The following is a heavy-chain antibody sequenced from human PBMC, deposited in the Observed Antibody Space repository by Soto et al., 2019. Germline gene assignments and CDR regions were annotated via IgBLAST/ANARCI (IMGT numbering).Heavy chain of an antibody. CDR3: ASQPRSRGNHYYYGMDV. D-gene: IGHD1-1*01. V-gene: IGHV1-2*02. CDR1: GYTFTGYY. CDR2: INPNSGGT. J-gene: IGHJ6*02. Sequence: ASVKVSCKASGYTFTGYYMHWVRQAPGQGLEWMGWINPNSGGTNYAQKFQGRVTMTRDTSISTAYMELSRLRSDDTAVYYCASQPRSRGNHYYYGMDVWGQGTTVTVSS.